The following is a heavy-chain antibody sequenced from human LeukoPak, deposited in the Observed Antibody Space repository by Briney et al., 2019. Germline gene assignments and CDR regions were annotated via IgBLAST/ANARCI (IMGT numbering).Heavy chain of an antibody. CDR3: ARGSDGIDYVFDY. V-gene: IGHV5-51*01. CDR1: GFRFNRDW. J-gene: IGHJ4*02. D-gene: IGHD1-26*01. CDR2: IYPGDSDT. Sequence: PGESLKISCKASGFRFNRDWIGWVRQMPGKGLEWMGIIYPGDSDTRYSPSFQGQVTISADKSITTAYLQWSSLKASDTAMYYCARGSDGIDYVFDYWGQGTLVTVSS.